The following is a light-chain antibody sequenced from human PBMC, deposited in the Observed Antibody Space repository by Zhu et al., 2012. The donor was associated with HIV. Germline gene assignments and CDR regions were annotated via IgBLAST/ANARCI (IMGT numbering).Light chain of an antibody. Sequence: EIVLTQSPATLSLSPGDTATLSCRASQSVSANLAWYQQKPGQAPRLLIYGASNRATGIEARFSGSGSRTDFTLTISSLEPEDFAVYYCQQRDNWPPITFGQGTRLEIK. V-gene: IGKV3-11*01. CDR3: QQRDNWPPIT. CDR2: GAS. CDR1: QSVSAN. J-gene: IGKJ5*01.